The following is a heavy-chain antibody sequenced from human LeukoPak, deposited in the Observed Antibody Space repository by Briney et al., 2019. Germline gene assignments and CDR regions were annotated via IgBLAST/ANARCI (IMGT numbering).Heavy chain of an antibody. Sequence: PGGSLRLSCAASEFTFNIYWMSWVRQAPGKGLEWVANIKQDGSEKYYVDSVEGRFTISRDNAKNSLYLQMNSLRVEDTAVYYCARVRFLERSQYYFDYWGQGTLVTVSS. CDR3: ARVRFLERSQYYFDY. J-gene: IGHJ4*02. D-gene: IGHD3-3*01. CDR2: IKQDGSEK. CDR1: EFTFNIYW. V-gene: IGHV3-7*01.